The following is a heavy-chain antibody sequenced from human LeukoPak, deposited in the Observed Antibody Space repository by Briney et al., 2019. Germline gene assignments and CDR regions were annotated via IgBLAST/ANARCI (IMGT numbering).Heavy chain of an antibody. J-gene: IGHJ6*03. CDR3: ARHAAWEPGAYYYYYMDV. CDR1: GGSFSGYY. CDR2: INHSGST. D-gene: IGHD1-26*01. V-gene: IGHV4-34*01. Sequence: SETLSLTCAVYGGSFSGYYWSWIRQPPGKGLEWIGEINHSGSTNYNPSLKSRVTISVDTSKNQFSLKLSSVSAADTAVYYCARHAAWEPGAYYYYYMDVWGKGTTVTISS.